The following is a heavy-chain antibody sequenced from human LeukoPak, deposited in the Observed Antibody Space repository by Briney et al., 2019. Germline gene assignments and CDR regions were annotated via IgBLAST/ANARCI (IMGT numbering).Heavy chain of an antibody. CDR3: ARPRLLRYFDWLSPNAFDI. J-gene: IGHJ3*02. Sequence: ASVKVSCKASGYTFTGYYMHWVRQAPGQGLEWMGWINPNSGGTNYAQKFQGRVTMTRDTSISTAYMELSRLRSDDTAVYYCARPRLLRYFDWLSPNAFDIWGQGTMVTVSS. CDR2: INPNSGGT. D-gene: IGHD3-9*01. V-gene: IGHV1-2*02. CDR1: GYTFTGYY.